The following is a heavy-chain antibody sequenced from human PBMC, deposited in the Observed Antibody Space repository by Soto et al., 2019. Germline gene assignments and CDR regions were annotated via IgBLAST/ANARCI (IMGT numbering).Heavy chain of an antibody. CDR2: IWYDGSNK. CDR1: GFTFSSYG. V-gene: IGHV3-33*01. J-gene: IGHJ4*02. CDR3: AREGGYSYGQRNFDY. D-gene: IGHD5-18*01. Sequence: QVQLVESGGGVVQPGRSLRLSCAASGFTFSSYGMHWVRQAPGKGLEWVAVIWYDGSNKYYADSVKGRFTISRDNSKNTLYLKMNSLRAEDTAVYYCAREGGYSYGQRNFDYWGQGTLVTVSS.